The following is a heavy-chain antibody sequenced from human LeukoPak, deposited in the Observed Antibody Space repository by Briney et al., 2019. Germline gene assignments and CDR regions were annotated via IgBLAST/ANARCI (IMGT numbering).Heavy chain of an antibody. J-gene: IGHJ4*02. CDR2: IKQDGSEK. CDR3: ARDLGPADY. V-gene: IGHV3-7*01. D-gene: IGHD3-16*01. Sequence: GGSLRLSCAASGFTSSSYWMSWVRQAPGKGLEWVANIKQDGSEKYYVDSVKGRFTISRDNAKNSLCLQMNSLRAEDTAVYYCARDLGPADYWGQGTLVTVSS. CDR1: GFTSSSYW.